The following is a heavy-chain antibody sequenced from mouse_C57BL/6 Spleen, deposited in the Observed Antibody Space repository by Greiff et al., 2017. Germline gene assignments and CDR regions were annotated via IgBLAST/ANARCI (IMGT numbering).Heavy chain of an antibody. CDR3: ASRRITTVRDSMAY. Sequence: QVQLQQPGAELVMPGASVKLSCKASGYTFTSYWMHWVKQRPGQGLEWIGEIDPSASYNNYNQKVKGKCTLTVAKSTSKAYMQLSRLTSEDTAVYYCASRRITTVRDSMAYWGQGTSVTVSS. V-gene: IGHV1-69*01. CDR1: GYTFTSYW. J-gene: IGHJ4*01. CDR2: IDPSASYN. D-gene: IGHD1-1*01.